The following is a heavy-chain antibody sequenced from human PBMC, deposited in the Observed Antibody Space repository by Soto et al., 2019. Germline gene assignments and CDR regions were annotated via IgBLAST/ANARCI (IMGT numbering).Heavy chain of an antibody. CDR1: GGTFSSSA. V-gene: IGHV1-69*01. CDR2: IIPMSGIG. D-gene: IGHD6-13*01. CDR3: VRDGSIAASGSNYYYGMDV. J-gene: IGHJ6*02. Sequence: QVQLVQSGAEVKKPGSSVTVSCKASGGTFSSSAISWVRQAPGQGLEWMGGIIPMSGIGKYAQKFQGRVTITADDSTSTVYMELNRLRSEDTAVYYCVRDGSIAASGSNYYYGMDVWGQGTTVTVSS.